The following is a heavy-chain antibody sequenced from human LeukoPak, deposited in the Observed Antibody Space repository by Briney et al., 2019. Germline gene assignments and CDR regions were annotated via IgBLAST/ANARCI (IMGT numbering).Heavy chain of an antibody. CDR3: ARVPTVTFFDY. J-gene: IGHJ4*02. CDR1: GYSISSGYY. CDR2: IYHSGST. V-gene: IGHV4-38-2*02. Sequence: PSETLSLTCTVSGYSISSGYYWGWIRQPPGKGLEWIGNIYHSGSTYYNPSLKSRVTISVDTSKNQFSLKLSSVTAADTAVYYCARVPTVTFFDYWGQGTLVTVSS. D-gene: IGHD4-17*01.